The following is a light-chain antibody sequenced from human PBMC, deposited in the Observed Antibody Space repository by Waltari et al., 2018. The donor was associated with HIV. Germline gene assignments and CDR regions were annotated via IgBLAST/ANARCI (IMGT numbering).Light chain of an antibody. CDR2: GAS. Sequence: VLTQSPGTLSLSPGERATLSCRASQSVTSIYLAWFQQKPGQAPRLLIYGASNRATGIPDRFSGSGSGTDFTLTINRLEPEDFAVYYCQQYGTSPPYTFGQGTKLE. CDR1: QSVTSIY. V-gene: IGKV3-20*01. J-gene: IGKJ2*01. CDR3: QQYGTSPPYT.